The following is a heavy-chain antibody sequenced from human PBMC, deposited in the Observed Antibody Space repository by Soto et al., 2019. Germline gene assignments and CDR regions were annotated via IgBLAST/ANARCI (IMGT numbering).Heavy chain of an antibody. D-gene: IGHD3-10*01. CDR1: GYTFTSYG. CDR3: ARRRGHYYGSGSYPSPYYYYYYGIDV. Sequence: ASVKVSCKASGYTFTSYGISWVRQAPGQGLEWMGWISAYNGNTNYAQKLQGRVTMTTDTSTSTAYMELRSLRSDDTAVYYCARRRGHYYGSGSYPSPYYYYYYGIDVWGQGTTVTVS. V-gene: IGHV1-18*01. J-gene: IGHJ6*02. CDR2: ISAYNGNT.